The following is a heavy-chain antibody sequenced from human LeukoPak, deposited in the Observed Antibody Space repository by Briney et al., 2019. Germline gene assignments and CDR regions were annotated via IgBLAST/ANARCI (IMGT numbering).Heavy chain of an antibody. J-gene: IGHJ6*02. CDR3: AKDRDFLRFLGWFHDYYGMDV. CDR2: ISGSGGST. CDR1: VFTFSSYA. Sequence: TGGSLRLSCAASVFTFSSYAMSWVRQAPGKGLKWVSAISGSGGSTYYADSVKGRFTISRDNSKNTLYLQMNSMRAEDTAVYYCAKDRDFLRFLGWFHDYYGMDVWGQGTTVTVSS. V-gene: IGHV3-23*01. D-gene: IGHD3-3*01.